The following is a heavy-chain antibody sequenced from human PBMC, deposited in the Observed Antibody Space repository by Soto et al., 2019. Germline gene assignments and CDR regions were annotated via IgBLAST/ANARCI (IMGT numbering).Heavy chain of an antibody. J-gene: IGHJ5*02. CDR1: GFTFGDYA. V-gene: IGHV3-49*03. D-gene: IGHD6-19*01. CDR2: IRSKAYGGTT. Sequence: PGGSLRLSCTASGFTFGDYAMSWFRQAPGKGLEWLGFIRSKAYGGTTEYAASVKGRFTISRDDSKSIAYLQMNSLKTEDTAVYYCTKDLPRSGLKWFDPWGQGTLVTVSS. CDR3: TKDLPRSGLKWFDP.